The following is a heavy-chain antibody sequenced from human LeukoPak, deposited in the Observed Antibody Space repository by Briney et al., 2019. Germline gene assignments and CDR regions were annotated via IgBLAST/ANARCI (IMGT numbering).Heavy chain of an antibody. V-gene: IGHV1-2*02. CDR2: INPNSGGT. CDR1: GYTFTVYY. J-gene: IGHJ4*02. CDR3: TRGRMDF. Sequence: GPSVRLSCKVSGYTFTVYYMHWVRHAPGQGLEWMGWINPNSGGTNYAQNSQGRVTMTRYTSISTAYMELSGLKSDDTAVDCCTRGRMDFGRRGTLVTVSS.